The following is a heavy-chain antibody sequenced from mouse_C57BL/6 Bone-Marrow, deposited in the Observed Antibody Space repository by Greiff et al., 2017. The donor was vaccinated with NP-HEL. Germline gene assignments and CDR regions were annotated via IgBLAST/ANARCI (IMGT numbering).Heavy chain of an antibody. CDR1: GYAFSSSW. V-gene: IGHV1-82*01. CDR3: ARRAGSSYPYWYFDV. Sequence: VQVVESGPELVKPGASVKISCKASGYAFSSSWMNWVKQRPGKGLEWIGRIYPGDGDTNYNGKFKGKATLTADKSSSTAYMQLSSLTSEDSAVYFCARRAGSSYPYWYFDVWGTGTTVTVSS. D-gene: IGHD1-1*01. CDR2: IYPGDGDT. J-gene: IGHJ1*03.